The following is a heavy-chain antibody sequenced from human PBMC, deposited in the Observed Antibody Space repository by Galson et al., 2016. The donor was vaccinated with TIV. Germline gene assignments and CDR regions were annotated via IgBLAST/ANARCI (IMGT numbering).Heavy chain of an antibody. CDR2: IDIDGST. CDR3: ARDRRHCGNECFLRYYYGMDV. D-gene: IGHD2-21*01. CDR1: GLIVSDNY. Sequence: SLRLSCATSGLIVSDNYMNWVRQAPGKGLEWVSVIDIDGSTRYADSVKGRFTISRDNSRNTLYLQMGSLRPDDTSVYYCARDRRHCGNECFLRYYYGMDVWGQGTTVTVSS. J-gene: IGHJ6*02. V-gene: IGHV3-66*02.